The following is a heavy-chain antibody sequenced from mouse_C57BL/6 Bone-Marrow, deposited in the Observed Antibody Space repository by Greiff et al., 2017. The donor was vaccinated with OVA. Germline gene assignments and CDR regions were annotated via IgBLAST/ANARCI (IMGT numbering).Heavy chain of an antibody. J-gene: IGHJ2*01. CDR3: ARDYDYFDY. D-gene: IGHD2-4*01. Sequence: VQLQQSGAELVKPGASVKLSCKASGYTFTSYWMQWVKQRPGQGLEWIGEIDPSDSYTNYNQKFKGKATLTVDTSSSTAYMQLSSLTSEDSAVYYCARDYDYFDYWGQGTTLTVSS. CDR1: GYTFTSYW. V-gene: IGHV1-50*01. CDR2: IDPSDSYT.